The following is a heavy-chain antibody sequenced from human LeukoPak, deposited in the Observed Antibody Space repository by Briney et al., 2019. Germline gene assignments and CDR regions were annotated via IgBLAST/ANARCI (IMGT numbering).Heavy chain of an antibody. CDR2: IYYSGST. J-gene: IGHJ4*02. Sequence: PSETLSLTCAVSGGSISSYYWSWIRQPPGKGLEWIGYIYYSGSTNYNPSLKSRVTISVDTSKNQFSLKLSSVTAADTAVYYCARAGSYYYDSSGYHSRAFDYWGQGTLVTVSS. D-gene: IGHD3-22*01. V-gene: IGHV4-59*01. CDR1: GGSISSYY. CDR3: ARAGSYYYDSSGYHSRAFDY.